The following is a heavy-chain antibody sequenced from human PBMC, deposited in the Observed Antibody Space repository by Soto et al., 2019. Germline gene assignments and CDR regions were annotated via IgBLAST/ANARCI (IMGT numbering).Heavy chain of an antibody. Sequence: QVQLLESGGGLVKPGGSLRLSCVGSGFTFTDYYLSWIRQSPGKGLEWVSYISPWSNGTDYGDSVKGRFTISRDNTRNSLYLQMNSLTTEDSAVYYCARALVLGAGATSHWGQGALVSVSP. D-gene: IGHD1-26*01. V-gene: IGHV3-11*05. CDR3: ARALVLGAGATSH. J-gene: IGHJ4*02. CDR1: GFTFTDYY. CDR2: ISPWSNGT.